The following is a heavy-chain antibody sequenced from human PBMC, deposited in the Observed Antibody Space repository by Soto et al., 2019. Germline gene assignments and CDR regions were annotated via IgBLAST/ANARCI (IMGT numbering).Heavy chain of an antibody. J-gene: IGHJ1*01. V-gene: IGHV3-33*01. Sequence: QVQLVESGGGVVQPGRSLRLSCAASGFTFSSYGMHWVRQAPGKGLEWVAVIWYDGSNKYYADSVKGRFTISRDNSKNTLYLRMNSLRAEDTAVYYCARGGYCSGGSCYPEYFQHWGQGTLVTVSS. CDR1: GFTFSSYG. CDR2: IWYDGSNK. D-gene: IGHD2-15*01. CDR3: ARGGYCSGGSCYPEYFQH.